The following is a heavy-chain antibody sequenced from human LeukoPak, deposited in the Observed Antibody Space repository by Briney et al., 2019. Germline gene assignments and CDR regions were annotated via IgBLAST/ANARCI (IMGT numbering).Heavy chain of an antibody. CDR1: GYTFSGFY. CDR3: ASSTVISGIYYYYMDV. Sequence: SVKVSCKASGYTFSGFYIHWVRQAPGQGLEWMGGIIPIFGTANYAQKFLGRVTITANESTSTAYMELSSLRSEDTAVYYCASSTVISGIYYYYMDVWGKGTTVTISS. V-gene: IGHV1-69*13. CDR2: IIPIFGTA. D-gene: IGHD5/OR15-5a*01. J-gene: IGHJ6*03.